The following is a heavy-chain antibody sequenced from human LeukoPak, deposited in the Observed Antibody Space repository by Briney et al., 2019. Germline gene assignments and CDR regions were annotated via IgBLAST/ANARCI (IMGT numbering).Heavy chain of an antibody. CDR2: INPNSGGT. CDR3: ARGRSSWYDLDY. D-gene: IGHD6-13*01. CDR1: GYSFTGYY. V-gene: IGHV1-2*06. Sequence: ASVKVSCKASGYSFTGYYMYWVRQAPGQGLEWMRRINPNSGGTNYAQKFQGRVTMTRDTSISTAYMELSRLRSDDTAVYYCARGRSSWYDLDYWGQGTLVTVSS. J-gene: IGHJ4*02.